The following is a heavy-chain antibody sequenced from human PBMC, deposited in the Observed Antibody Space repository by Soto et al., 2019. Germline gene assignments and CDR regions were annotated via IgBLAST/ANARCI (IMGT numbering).Heavy chain of an antibody. V-gene: IGHV1-46*01. CDR2: INPSGGST. CDR1: GYTFTSYY. J-gene: IGHJ6*02. CDR3: AISQGYCSGGSCPTTPFYYYYGMDV. D-gene: IGHD2-15*01. Sequence: ASVKVSCKASGYTFTSYYMHWVRQAPGQGLEWMGIINPSGGSTSYAQKFQGRVTMTRDTSTSTVYMELSSLRSEDTAVYYCAISQGYCSGGSCPTTPFYYYYGMDVWGQGTTVTVSS.